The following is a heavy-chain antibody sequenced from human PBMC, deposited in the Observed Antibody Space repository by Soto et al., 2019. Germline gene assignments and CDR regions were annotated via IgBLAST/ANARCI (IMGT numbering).Heavy chain of an antibody. J-gene: IGHJ6*02. V-gene: IGHV3-33*01. CDR2: IWYDGSNK. CDR3: ARDSPPVALYGSGRDYYYYGMDV. D-gene: IGHD3-10*01. Sequence: PGGSLRLSCAASGFTFSSYGMHWVRQAPGKGLEWVAVIWYDGSNKYYADSVKGRFTISRDNSKNTLYLQMNSLRAEDTAVYYCARDSPPVALYGSGRDYYYYGMDVWGQGTTVTVSS. CDR1: GFTFSSYG.